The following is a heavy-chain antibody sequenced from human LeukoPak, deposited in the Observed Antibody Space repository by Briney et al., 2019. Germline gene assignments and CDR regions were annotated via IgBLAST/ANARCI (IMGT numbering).Heavy chain of an antibody. Sequence: ASVKVSCKASGYTFTSYGISWVRQAPGQGLEWMGWISAYNGNTNYAQKLQGRVTMTTDTSTSTAYMELRSLRSEDTAVYYCARVRYSSSWYGEFDYWGQGTLVTVSS. V-gene: IGHV1-18*01. CDR1: GYTFTSYG. D-gene: IGHD6-13*01. CDR3: ARVRYSSSWYGEFDY. J-gene: IGHJ4*02. CDR2: ISAYNGNT.